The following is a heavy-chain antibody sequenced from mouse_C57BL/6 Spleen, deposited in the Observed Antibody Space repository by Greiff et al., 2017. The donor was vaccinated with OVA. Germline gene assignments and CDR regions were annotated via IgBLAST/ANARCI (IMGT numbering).Heavy chain of an antibody. CDR3: ARDSDYAGAMDY. Sequence: EVQLVESGGGLVKPGGSLKLSCAASGFTFSSYAMSWVRQTPEKRLEWVATISGGGSYTYYPDNVKGRYTIFRDNAKNNLYLQMSHLKSEDTAMYYCARDSDYAGAMDYWGQGTSVTVSS. J-gene: IGHJ4*01. CDR2: ISGGGSYT. V-gene: IGHV5-4*01. D-gene: IGHD1-1*02. CDR1: GFTFSSYA.